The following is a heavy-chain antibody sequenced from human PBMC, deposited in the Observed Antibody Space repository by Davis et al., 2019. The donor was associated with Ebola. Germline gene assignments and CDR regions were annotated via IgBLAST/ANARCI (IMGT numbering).Heavy chain of an antibody. V-gene: IGHV1-2*02. CDR2: INPDSGGI. Sequence: AASVKVSCKASGYTFTDYYIHWVRQAPGQGLEWMGWINPDSGGINYAQKFQGRVTMTRDTSISTAYMELSRLRSDDTAVYYRARYYDTLTGSYDYWGQGTLVTVSS. D-gene: IGHD3-9*01. CDR1: GYTFTDYY. CDR3: ARYYDTLTGSYDY. J-gene: IGHJ4*02.